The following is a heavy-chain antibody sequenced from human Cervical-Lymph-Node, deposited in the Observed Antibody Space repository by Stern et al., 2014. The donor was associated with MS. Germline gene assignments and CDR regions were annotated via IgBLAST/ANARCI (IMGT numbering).Heavy chain of an antibody. J-gene: IGHJ4*02. Sequence: VQLLESGAEVKKPGASVKVSCKASGYSFTGYFLHWVRQAPGQGLAWMGGVNPNSGDTNYAQKFHGRITMTRDSSSSTAYMELSSLRSDDTAVYYCARDGRSSYGSGSYYSSGYWGQGTLVTVSS. CDR1: GYSFTGYF. CDR2: VNPNSGDT. CDR3: ARDGRSSYGSGSYYSSGY. V-gene: IGHV1-2*02. D-gene: IGHD3-10*01.